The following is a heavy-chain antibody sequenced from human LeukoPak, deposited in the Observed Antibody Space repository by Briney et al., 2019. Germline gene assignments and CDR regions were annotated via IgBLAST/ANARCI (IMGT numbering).Heavy chain of an antibody. V-gene: IGHV3-53*01. D-gene: IGHD1-26*01. CDR1: GFTFSSYA. Sequence: GSLRLSCAASGFTFSSYAMSWVRQAPGKGLEWVSVIYSGGSTYYADSVRGRFTISRDNSKNTLYLQMNSLRAEDTAVYYCARDRHSGSSLVYFDYWGQGTLVTVSS. CDR2: IYSGGST. J-gene: IGHJ4*02. CDR3: ARDRHSGSSLVYFDY.